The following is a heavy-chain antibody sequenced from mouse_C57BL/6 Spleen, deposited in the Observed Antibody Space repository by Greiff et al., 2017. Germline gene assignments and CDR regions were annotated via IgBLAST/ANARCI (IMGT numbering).Heavy chain of an antibody. CDR1: GYTFTDYY. CDR2: INPYNGGT. V-gene: IGHV1-19*01. Sequence: EVQLQQSGPVLVKPGASVKMSCKASGYTFTDYYMNWVKQSHGKSLEWIGVINPYNGGTSYNQKFKGKATLTVDKSSSTAYMELNSLTSEDSAVYYCARDTTPHYFDYWGQGTTLTVSS. CDR3: ARDTTPHYFDY. J-gene: IGHJ2*01. D-gene: IGHD1-1*01.